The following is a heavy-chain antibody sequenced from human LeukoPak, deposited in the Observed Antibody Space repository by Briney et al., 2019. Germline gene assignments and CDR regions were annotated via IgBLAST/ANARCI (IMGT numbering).Heavy chain of an antibody. CDR1: GYTFTSYG. J-gene: IGHJ3*02. Sequence: GASVKVSCKASGYTFTSYGISWVRQAPGQGLEWMGWISAYNGNTNYARKLQGRVTMTTDTSTSTAYMELRSLRSDDTAVYYCARDMVTYSGSPDAFDIWGQGTMVTVSS. D-gene: IGHD1-26*01. CDR3: ARDMVTYSGSPDAFDI. V-gene: IGHV1-18*01. CDR2: ISAYNGNT.